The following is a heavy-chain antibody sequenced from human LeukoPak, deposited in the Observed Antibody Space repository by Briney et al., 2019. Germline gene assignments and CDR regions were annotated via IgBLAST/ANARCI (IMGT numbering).Heavy chain of an antibody. CDR3: AIDLYRSGP. V-gene: IGHV3-23*01. CDR1: GFTFSSYT. CDR2: IGSSGGNT. D-gene: IGHD6-19*01. J-gene: IGHJ5*02. Sequence: GGSLRLSCAASGFTFSSYTMNWVRQAPGKGLEWVSGIGSSGGNTYYADSVKGRFTISRDNSKNTLYLQLNSLRAEDTAVYYCAIDLYRSGPWGQGTLVTVSS.